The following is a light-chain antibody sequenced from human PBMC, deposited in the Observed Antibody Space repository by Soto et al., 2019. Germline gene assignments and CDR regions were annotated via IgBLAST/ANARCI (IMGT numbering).Light chain of an antibody. CDR1: QSVSSY. CDR3: QQRSNWPPT. CDR2: DAS. V-gene: IGKV3-11*01. J-gene: IGKJ2*01. Sequence: EIVLTQSPATLSLSPGERATLSCRASQSVSSYLAWYQQKPGQAPRLLIYDASNRATGIPARFSGSGSGTDFTLTISSLEPEHSAVYYCQQRSNWPPTFGQGTKLAIK.